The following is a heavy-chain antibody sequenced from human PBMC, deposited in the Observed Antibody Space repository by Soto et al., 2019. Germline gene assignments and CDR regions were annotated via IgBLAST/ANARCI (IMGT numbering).Heavy chain of an antibody. Sequence: GGSLRLSCVASGFTVSSNYMSWVRQAPGKGLEWVSVIYSGGTTYYADSVKGRFTFSRDNANNTVFLQMNSLRAEDTAVYYCARAYGGNTASDYWGQGT. CDR3: ARAYGGNTASDY. J-gene: IGHJ4*02. V-gene: IGHV3-66*01. CDR2: IYSGGTT. CDR1: GFTVSSNY. D-gene: IGHD2-15*01.